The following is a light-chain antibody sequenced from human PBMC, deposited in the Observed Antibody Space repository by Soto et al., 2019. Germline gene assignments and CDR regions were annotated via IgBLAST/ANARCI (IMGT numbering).Light chain of an antibody. CDR2: DVS. V-gene: IGLV2-14*03. CDR1: SSDVGTYNY. CDR3: SSYTSNNIIV. Sequence: QSALTQPASVSGSPGQSITISCTGTSSDVGTYNYVSWYQQHPGKAPKLMIYDVSNRPSGVSNRFSGSKSGNTASLTISGLQAEDEADYYCSSYTSNNIIVFGGGTQLTVL. J-gene: IGLJ7*01.